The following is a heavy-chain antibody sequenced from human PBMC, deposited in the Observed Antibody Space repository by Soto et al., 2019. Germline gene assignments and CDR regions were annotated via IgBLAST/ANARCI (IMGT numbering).Heavy chain of an antibody. J-gene: IGHJ4*02. CDR2: ISYDGSNK. CDR1: GFTFSSYA. D-gene: IGHD3-22*01. Sequence: QVQLVESGGGVVQPGRSLRLSCAASGFTFSSYAMHWVRQAPGKGLEWVAVISYDGSNKYYADSVKGRFTISRDNSKNTLYLQMNRLRAEDTAVYYCAREGYYYDSSGYYFPLYYVAYWGQGTLVTVSS. V-gene: IGHV3-30-3*01. CDR3: AREGYYYDSSGYYFPLYYVAY.